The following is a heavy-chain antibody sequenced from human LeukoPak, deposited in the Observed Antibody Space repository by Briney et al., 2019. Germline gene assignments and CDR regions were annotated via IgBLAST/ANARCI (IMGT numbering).Heavy chain of an antibody. J-gene: IGHJ4*02. CDR3: ARDREGDQGWFFDY. Sequence: SETLSLTCTVSGDSMSSHYWSWIRQPPGKGLEWIGNIFYTGGVNYNPSLKSRVTMSVDTSKNQFSLKLSSVTAADTAVYYCARDREGDQGWFFDYWGQGTLVTVSS. D-gene: IGHD3-16*01. V-gene: IGHV4-59*11. CDR2: IFYTGGV. CDR1: GDSMSSHY.